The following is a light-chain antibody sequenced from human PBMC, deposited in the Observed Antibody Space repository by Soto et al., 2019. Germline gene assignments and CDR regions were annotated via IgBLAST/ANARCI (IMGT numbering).Light chain of an antibody. CDR3: QQYNSYSRT. Sequence: DIQMTQSPSTLSASVGDRVTITCRASQSISSWLAWYQQKPGKAPKLLIYKASSLESGVPSRFSGSVSRTEFTLTISSLQPDDFATYYCQQYNSYSRTFGQGTKVDIK. J-gene: IGKJ1*01. V-gene: IGKV1-5*03. CDR2: KAS. CDR1: QSISSW.